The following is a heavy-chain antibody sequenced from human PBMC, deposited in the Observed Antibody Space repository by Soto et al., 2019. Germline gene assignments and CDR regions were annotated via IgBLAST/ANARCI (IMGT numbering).Heavy chain of an antibody. CDR2: IKSKTDGGTT. J-gene: IGHJ6*02. CDR3: ARDIGDSSSWQYYYYYYGMDV. Sequence: EVQLVESGGGLVKPGGSLRLSCAASGFTFSNAWMSWVRQAPGKGLEWVGRIKSKTDGGTTDYAAPVKGRFTISRDDSKNTLYLQMNSLRAEDTAVYYCARDIGDSSSWQYYYYYYGMDVWGQGTTVTVSS. D-gene: IGHD6-13*01. V-gene: IGHV3-15*05. CDR1: GFTFSNAW.